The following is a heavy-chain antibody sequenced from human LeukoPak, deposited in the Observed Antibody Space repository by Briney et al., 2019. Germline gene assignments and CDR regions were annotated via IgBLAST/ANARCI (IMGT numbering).Heavy chain of an antibody. D-gene: IGHD3-10*01. CDR2: ISTSGST. CDR1: GGSFSGYY. V-gene: IGHV4-4*07. CDR3: ARERITMVRGVSPTILFDY. J-gene: IGHJ4*02. Sequence: SETLSLTCAVYGGSFSGYYWSWIRQPAGKGLESIGHISTSGSTNYNPSLKSRVTMSVDTSKNQFSLKLSSVTAADTAVYYCARERITMVRGVSPTILFDYWGQGTLVTVSS.